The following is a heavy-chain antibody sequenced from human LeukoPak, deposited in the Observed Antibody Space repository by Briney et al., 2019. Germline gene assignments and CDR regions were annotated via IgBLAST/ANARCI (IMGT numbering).Heavy chain of an antibody. V-gene: IGHV1-2*02. CDR1: GYTFTGYY. CDR2: INPNSGGT. J-gene: IGHJ5*02. D-gene: IGHD5-18*01. Sequence: GASVKVSCKASGYTFTGYYVHWVRQAPGQGLEWMGWINPNSGGTNYAQKFQGRVTMTRDTSISTAYMELSRLRSDDTAVYYCARDTAMFPNWFDRWGQGTLVTVSS. CDR3: ARDTAMFPNWFDR.